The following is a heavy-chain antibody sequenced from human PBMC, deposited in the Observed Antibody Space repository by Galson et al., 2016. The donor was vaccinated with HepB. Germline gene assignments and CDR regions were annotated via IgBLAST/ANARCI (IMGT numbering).Heavy chain of an antibody. Sequence: LSLKSRVTMSVDNSKNHFSLRLSSVTAADTAMYYCARLNCSSRFYYFDSWGQGTLVTVSS. J-gene: IGHJ4*02. V-gene: IGHV4-4*02. CDR3: ARLNCSSRFYYFDS. D-gene: IGHD3-3*01.